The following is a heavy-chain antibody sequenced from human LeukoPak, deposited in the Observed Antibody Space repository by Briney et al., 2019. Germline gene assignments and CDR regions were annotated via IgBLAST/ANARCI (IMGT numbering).Heavy chain of an antibody. J-gene: IGHJ4*02. CDR3: AREGGVDSSGYYPTIDY. CDR1: GYTFTSYD. Sequence: ASVKVSCKASGYTFTSYDNNWVRQATGQGLEWMGWMNPKSGNTGYAQKFQGRVTMTRNTSISTAYMELSSLRSEDTAVYYCAREGGVDSSGYYPTIDYWGQGTLVTVSS. CDR2: MNPKSGNT. V-gene: IGHV1-8*01. D-gene: IGHD3-22*01.